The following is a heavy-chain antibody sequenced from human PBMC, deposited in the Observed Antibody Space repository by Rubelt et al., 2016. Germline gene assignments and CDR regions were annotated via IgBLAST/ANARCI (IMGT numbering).Heavy chain of an antibody. D-gene: IGHD6-13*01. J-gene: IGHJ4*02. CDR1: GGSISSSSYY. Sequence: LQLLESGPGLVKPSETLSLTCTVSGGSISSSSYYWGWIRQPPGKGLEWVANINQDGSEKYYVDSVKGRFTISRDNAENSLYLQMNSLGAEDTAVYYYARGGYSSRWYWVYWGQGTLVTVSS. CDR2: INQDGSEK. CDR3: ARGGYSSRWYWVY. V-gene: IGHV3-7*01.